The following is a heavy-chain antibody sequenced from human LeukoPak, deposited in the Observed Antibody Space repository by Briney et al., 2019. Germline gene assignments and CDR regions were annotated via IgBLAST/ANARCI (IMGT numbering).Heavy chain of an antibody. CDR2: ISHNGNVN. Sequence: GGSLRLSCAASGFTFSSYWMDWARQAPGKGLEWVASISHNGNVNYYVDSVKGRFTISRDNAKNSLYLQMSNLRAEDTAVYFCARGGGLDVWGQGATVTVSS. CDR1: GFTFSSYW. J-gene: IGHJ6*02. V-gene: IGHV3-7*03. D-gene: IGHD3-16*01. CDR3: ARGGGLDV.